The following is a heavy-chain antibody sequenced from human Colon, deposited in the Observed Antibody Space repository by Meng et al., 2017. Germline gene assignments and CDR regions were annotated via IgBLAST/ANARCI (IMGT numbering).Heavy chain of an antibody. CDR2: SDYSGRT. J-gene: IGHJ4*02. CDR1: GGSIRNDLW. D-gene: IGHD1-26*01. CDR3: ARSPYRGSALPFFDY. Sequence: RTVAGAGGVEPAGRLSLTCYVAGGSIRNDLWLSWVRQAPGKGLEWIGESDYSGRTNYNPSFKSRVSMSVDKSQNHFSLRLSAVTAADTAVYYCARSPYRGSALPFFDYWGQGSLVTVSS. V-gene: IGHV4-4*02.